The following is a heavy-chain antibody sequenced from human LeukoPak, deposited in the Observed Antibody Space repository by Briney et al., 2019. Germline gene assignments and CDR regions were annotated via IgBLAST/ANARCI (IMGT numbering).Heavy chain of an antibody. Sequence: GGSLRLSCAASGFTFSSYSMNWVRQAPGKGLEWFSSISSSSSYIYYADSVKGRFTISRDNAKNSLYLQMNSLRAEDTAVYYCAREGFVVVPAAMYQDYYYGMDVWGQGTTVTVSS. V-gene: IGHV3-21*01. CDR3: AREGFVVVPAAMYQDYYYGMDV. CDR2: ISSSSSYI. CDR1: GFTFSSYS. J-gene: IGHJ6*02. D-gene: IGHD2-2*01.